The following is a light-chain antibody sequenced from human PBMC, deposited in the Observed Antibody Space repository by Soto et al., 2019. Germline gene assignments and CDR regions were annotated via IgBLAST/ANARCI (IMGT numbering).Light chain of an antibody. V-gene: IGKV3-20*01. CDR3: QQYRTSPRT. CDR1: QSVASTY. CDR2: GAS. Sequence: IVLTQSPGTLSLFPGERATFSCRASQSVASTYLAWYQQKFGQAPRLLIYGASSRAAGIPDRFSGSGSGTDFTLTISRLEPEDSAVYFCQQYRTSPRTFGQGTKVDI. J-gene: IGKJ1*01.